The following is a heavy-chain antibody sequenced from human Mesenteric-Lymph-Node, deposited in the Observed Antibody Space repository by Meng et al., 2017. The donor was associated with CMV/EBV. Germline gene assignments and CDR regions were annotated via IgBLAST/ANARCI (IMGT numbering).Heavy chain of an antibody. Sequence: ASVKVSCKASGYTFTSYGISWVRQAPGQGLEWMGWISAYNGNTNYAQKLQGRVTMTTDTSTSTAYMELRSLRSDDTAVYLCARGYYDTSDYPLDYWGQGAQVTVSS. CDR2: ISAYNGNT. J-gene: IGHJ4*02. CDR3: ARGYYDTSDYPLDY. V-gene: IGHV1-18*01. CDR1: GYTFTSYG. D-gene: IGHD3-22*01.